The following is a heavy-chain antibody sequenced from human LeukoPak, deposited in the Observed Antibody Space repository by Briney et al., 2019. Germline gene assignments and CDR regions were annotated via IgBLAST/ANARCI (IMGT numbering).Heavy chain of an antibody. CDR3: GRPPPKSFFAY. D-gene: IGHD1-26*01. V-gene: IGHV4-59*08. Sequence: PSETLSLTCTVSGGSISSYYWSWIRQPPGKGLEWIAYIYYSGSTNYNPSLKSRVTISVDTSKNQFSLNLSSVTAADTAVYYCGRPPPKSFFAYWGREPRVPVSS. CDR2: IYYSGST. CDR1: GGSISSYY. J-gene: IGHJ4*02.